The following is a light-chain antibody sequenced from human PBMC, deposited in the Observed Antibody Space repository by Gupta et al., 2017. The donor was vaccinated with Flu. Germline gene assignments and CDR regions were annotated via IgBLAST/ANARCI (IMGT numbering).Light chain of an antibody. V-gene: IGKV3-20*01. CDR1: QNVNNNY. CDR2: DAS. CDR3: QQDGSSRT. Sequence: EIVLTQSPGTLSLSPGESATLSCRASQNVNNNYLAWYQQKPGQTPSLLIYDASRRATGIPDRFSGSGSGTDFTLSISGREPEDFAVYYWQQDGSSRTFGQGTKVEIK. J-gene: IGKJ1*01.